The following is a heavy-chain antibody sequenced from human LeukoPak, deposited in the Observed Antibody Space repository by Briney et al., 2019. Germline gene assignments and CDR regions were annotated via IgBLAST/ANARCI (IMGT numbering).Heavy chain of an antibody. CDR3: ASARLAVATDY. CDR2: ISYDGSNK. V-gene: IGHV3-30*04. Sequence: GSLRLSCAASGFTFSSYAMHWVRQAPGKGLEWVAVISYDGSNKYYADSVKGRFTISRDNSKNTLYLQMNSLRAEDTAVYYCASARLAVATDYWGQGTLVTVSS. J-gene: IGHJ4*02. CDR1: GFTFSSYA. D-gene: IGHD6-19*01.